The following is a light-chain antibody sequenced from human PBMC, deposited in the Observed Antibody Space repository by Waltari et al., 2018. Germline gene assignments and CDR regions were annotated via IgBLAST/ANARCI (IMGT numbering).Light chain of an antibody. V-gene: IGKV3-20*01. CDR1: QTISKY. CDR3: QHYESLPVT. J-gene: IGKJ1*01. CDR2: HST. Sequence: EIFFTQSPGHLSLSSGETAPLSFRTSQTISKYLACYQQKPGQAPRLIIYHSTSRATSIPDRFSGSGSGTDFSLTISILEPEDFAVYYCQHYESLPVTFGQGTKVEIK.